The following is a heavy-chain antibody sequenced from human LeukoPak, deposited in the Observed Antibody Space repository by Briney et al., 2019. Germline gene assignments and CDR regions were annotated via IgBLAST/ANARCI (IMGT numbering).Heavy chain of an antibody. D-gene: IGHD4-17*01. CDR2: ISWNSGSI. Sequence: PWGSLRLTCAASGFTFDDYARHRCRQAPGKGLEWGSGISWNSGSIGYADSVKGRFTISRDNAKNSLYLQMNSLRAEDTALYYCAKGRSSRGFYGHFDYWGQGTLDTVSS. CDR1: GFTFDDYA. J-gene: IGHJ4*02. CDR3: AKGRSSRGFYGHFDY. V-gene: IGHV3-9*01.